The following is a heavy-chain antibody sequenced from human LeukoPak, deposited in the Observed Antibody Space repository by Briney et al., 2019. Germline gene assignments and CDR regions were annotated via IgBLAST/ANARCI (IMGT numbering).Heavy chain of an antibody. V-gene: IGHV4-39*07. CDR1: GDSISSRNYY. CDR3: VGVLYGSGSRYNWFDP. J-gene: IGHJ5*02. Sequence: PSETLSLTCTVSGDSISSRNYYWGWIRQPPGKGLEWIGTVSYRGNIYYNPSLKSRVSTSIDKSNNQFSLNLNSVTAADTAIYYCVGVLYGSGSRYNWFDPWGPGILVTVSS. CDR2: VSYRGNI. D-gene: IGHD3-10*01.